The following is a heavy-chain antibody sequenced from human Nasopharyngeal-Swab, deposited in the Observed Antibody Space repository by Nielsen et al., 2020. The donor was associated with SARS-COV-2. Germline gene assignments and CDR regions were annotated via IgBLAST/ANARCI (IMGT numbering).Heavy chain of an antibody. CDR2: ISGSGGST. J-gene: IGHJ6*03. CDR1: GFTVSDYA. Sequence: GESLKISCAASGFTVSDYAMSWVRQAPGKGLEWVSTISGSGGSTYYADSVKGRFTISRDSSKNTLYLQMNSLRAEDTAVYYCAKDITGYSSGWFYYYYMDVWGKGTTVTVSS. D-gene: IGHD6-19*01. V-gene: IGHV3-23*01. CDR3: AKDITGYSSGWFYYYYMDV.